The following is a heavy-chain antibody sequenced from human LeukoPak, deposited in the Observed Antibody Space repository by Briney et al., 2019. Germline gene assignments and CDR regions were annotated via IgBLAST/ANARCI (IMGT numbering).Heavy chain of an antibody. CDR1: GFTFSSYS. J-gene: IGHJ4*02. V-gene: IGHV3-48*01. CDR2: LSSSSSVI. Sequence: GGSLRLSCAASGFTFSSYSMNWVRQAPGKGLEWVSYLSSSSSVIYHADSVKGRFTISRDNAKNSLYLQMNSLRTEDTAVYYCVRDGSSWGNFDYWGQGTLVTVSS. D-gene: IGHD7-27*01. CDR3: VRDGSSWGNFDY.